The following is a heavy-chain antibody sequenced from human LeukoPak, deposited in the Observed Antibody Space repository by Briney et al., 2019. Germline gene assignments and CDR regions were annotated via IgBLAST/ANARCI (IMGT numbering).Heavy chain of an antibody. D-gene: IGHD2-2*01. CDR1: GFTFSSFV. CDR2: ISFSGTTT. V-gene: IGHV3-23*01. J-gene: IGHJ4*02. CDR3: AKRYFCSSVTCSGFDS. Sequence: GGSLRLSCAASGFTFSSFVMNWVRQAPGKGLEWVSGISFSGTTTKYADSVKGRFTISRDNSKNTLYLQMNSLRAEDTAVYYCAKRYFCSSVTCSGFDSWGQGTLVTVSS.